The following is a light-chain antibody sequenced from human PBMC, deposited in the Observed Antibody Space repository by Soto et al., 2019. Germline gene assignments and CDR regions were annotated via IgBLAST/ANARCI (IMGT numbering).Light chain of an antibody. CDR1: QTVSSW. Sequence: TQSPAILSVSLVDRATISFRASQTVSSWLAWYQQKPGKAPKLLIYKASTINSGVPSRFSGSGSGTDFTLAISSLQPEDFVTYYCQQLNSYPFTFGPGTKVDIK. V-gene: IGKV1-5*03. J-gene: IGKJ3*01. CDR3: QQLNSYPFT. CDR2: KAS.